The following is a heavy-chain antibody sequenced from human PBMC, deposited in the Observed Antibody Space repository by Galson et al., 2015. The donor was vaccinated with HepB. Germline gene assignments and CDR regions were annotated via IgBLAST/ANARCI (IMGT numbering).Heavy chain of an antibody. CDR2: IYSGDGT. J-gene: IGHJ4*02. CDR1: GFTVSSNH. Sequence: SLRLSCAASGFTVSSNHMSWVRQAPGKGLEWVSVIYSGDGTYYADSVEGRFSMSRDNSKNTLYLQMNSLRAEDTAIYYCARAEYYGSGSYYPMGVYWGQGNRVTVSS. D-gene: IGHD3-10*01. CDR3: ARAEYYGSGSYYPMGVY. V-gene: IGHV3-53*01.